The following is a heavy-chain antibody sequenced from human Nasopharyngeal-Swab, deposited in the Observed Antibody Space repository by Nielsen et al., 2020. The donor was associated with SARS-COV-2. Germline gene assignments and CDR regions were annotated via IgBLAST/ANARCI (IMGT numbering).Heavy chain of an antibody. V-gene: IGHV4-34*01. J-gene: IGHJ4*02. CDR1: GGSFSGYY. D-gene: IGHD3-22*01. Sequence: PETLSLTCAAYGGSFSGYYWSWIRQPPGKGLDWIGEINHSGSTNYNPSLKSRVTISVDTSKNQFSLKLSSVTAADTAVYYCARGSYYYDSSGYLKAWGYFDYWGQGTLVTVSS. CDR3: ARGSYYYDSSGYLKAWGYFDY. CDR2: INHSGST.